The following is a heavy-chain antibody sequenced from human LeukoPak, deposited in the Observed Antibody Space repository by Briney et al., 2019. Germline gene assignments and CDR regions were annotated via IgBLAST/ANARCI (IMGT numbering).Heavy chain of an antibody. J-gene: IGHJ4*02. Sequence: GGSLRLPCAASGFTFSTFAMSWVRQAPGKGLEWVSAISGSGDSTYYADSVRGRFTMSRDNSKSTLYLQMNSLRAEDTAVYYCASGDYWRDYWGQGTLVTVSS. CDR2: ISGSGDST. V-gene: IGHV3-23*01. CDR3: ASGDYWRDY. D-gene: IGHD4-17*01. CDR1: GFTFSTFA.